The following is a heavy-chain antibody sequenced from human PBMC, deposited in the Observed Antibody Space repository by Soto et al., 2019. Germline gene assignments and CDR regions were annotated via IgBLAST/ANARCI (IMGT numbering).Heavy chain of an antibody. CDR3: ANSYGDYVSY. Sequence: SETPSLTCTVCGGSISSSTYYWGWIRQPPGKGLEWIGSIYYSGSTYYNPSLKSRVTISVDTSKNQFSLKLSSVTAADTAVYYCANSYGDYVSYWGQGTLVTVSS. CDR1: GGSISSSTYY. J-gene: IGHJ4*02. D-gene: IGHD4-17*01. V-gene: IGHV4-39*05. CDR2: IYYSGST.